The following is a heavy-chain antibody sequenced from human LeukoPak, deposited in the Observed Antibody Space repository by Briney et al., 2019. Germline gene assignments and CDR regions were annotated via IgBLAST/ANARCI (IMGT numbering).Heavy chain of an antibody. CDR1: GFTFSSYW. V-gene: IGHV3-74*01. J-gene: IGHJ4*02. CDR2: INSDGSST. D-gene: IGHD6-19*01. CDR3: ARAAGQWLATYYFDY. Sequence: PGGSLGLSCAASGFTFSSYWMHWVRQAPGKGLVWVSRINSDGSSTSYADSVKGRFTISRDNAKNTLYLQMNSLRAEDTAVYYCARAAGQWLATYYFDYWGQGTLVTVSS.